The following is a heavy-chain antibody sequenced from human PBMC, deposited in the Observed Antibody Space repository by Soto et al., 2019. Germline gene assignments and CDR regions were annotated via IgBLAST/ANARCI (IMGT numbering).Heavy chain of an antibody. D-gene: IGHD2-15*01. V-gene: IGHV1-69*01. J-gene: IGHJ6*02. CDR1: GGTFSSDA. CDR3: ARDRPALLLTDYGMDV. Sequence: QVQLVQSGAEVKKPGSSVKVSCKASGGTFSSDAISWVRQAPGQGLEWMGGIIPIFGTANYAQKFQGRVTISADESTSTADMELSSLRSADTAVYYCARDRPALLLTDYGMDVWGQWTTVTVSS. CDR2: IIPIFGTA.